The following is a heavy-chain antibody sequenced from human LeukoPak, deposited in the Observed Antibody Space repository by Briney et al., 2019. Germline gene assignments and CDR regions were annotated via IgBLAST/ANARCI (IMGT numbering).Heavy chain of an antibody. J-gene: IGHJ3*02. Sequence: GGSLRLSCAASGFTFSSYEMNWVSQAPGKGLEWVSYISSSGSTIYYADSVKGRFTISRDNAKNSLYLQMNSLRAEDTAVYYCARLANRLTEDAFDIWGQGTMVTVSS. CDR2: ISSSGSTI. CDR3: ARLANRLTEDAFDI. CDR1: GFTFSSYE. D-gene: IGHD3-16*01. V-gene: IGHV3-48*03.